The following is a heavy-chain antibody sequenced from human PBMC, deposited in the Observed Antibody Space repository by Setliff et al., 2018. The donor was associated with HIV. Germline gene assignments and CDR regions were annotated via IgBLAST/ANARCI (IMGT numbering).Heavy chain of an antibody. CDR2: ISSSSSYI. V-gene: IGHV3-21*01. D-gene: IGHD1-1*01. J-gene: IGHJ4*02. CDR1: GFTFSSYS. Sequence: PGGSLRLSCAAPGFTFSSYSMNWVRQAPGKGLEWVSSISSSSSYIYYADSVKGRFTISRDNAKNSLYLQMNSLRAEDTAVYYCAFGTTGTTGGDYWGQGTLVTVSS. CDR3: AFGTTGTTGGDY.